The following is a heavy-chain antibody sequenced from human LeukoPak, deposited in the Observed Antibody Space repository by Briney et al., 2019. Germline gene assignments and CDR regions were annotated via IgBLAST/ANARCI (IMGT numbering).Heavy chain of an antibody. V-gene: IGHV1-69*06. Sequence: SVKVSCKASGGTFSNEPISWVRLASGQGLEWMGRVIPMFDTTNYAPKFQGRVTITADKSTNTAYMELSRLTSEDTAGYYCASVLTSDLLTGFFFGYFDDWGQGTLVTVSS. CDR3: ASVLTSDLLTGFFFGYFDD. CDR2: VIPMFDTT. J-gene: IGHJ4*02. CDR1: GGTFSNEP. D-gene: IGHD3-9*01.